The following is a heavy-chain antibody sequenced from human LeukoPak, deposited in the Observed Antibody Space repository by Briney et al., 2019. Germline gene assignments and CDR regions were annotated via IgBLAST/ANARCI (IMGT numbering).Heavy chain of an antibody. CDR2: IIPIFGTA. CDR1: GGTLSSYA. CDR3: AGDPGDYGDQYYYYGMDV. V-gene: IGHV1-69*13. J-gene: IGHJ6*02. D-gene: IGHD4-17*01. Sequence: SVKVSCKASGGTLSSYAISWVRQTPGQGLEWMGGIIPIFGTANYAQKFQGRVTITADESTSTAYMELSSLRSEDTAVYYCAGDPGDYGDQYYYYGMDVWGQGTTVTVSS.